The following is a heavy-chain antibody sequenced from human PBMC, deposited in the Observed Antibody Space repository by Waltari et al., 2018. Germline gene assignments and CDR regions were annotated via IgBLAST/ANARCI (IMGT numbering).Heavy chain of an antibody. CDR1: GGTFSSYA. CDR3: ARVREITMVQGVINGFDP. J-gene: IGHJ5*02. V-gene: IGHV1-69*05. Sequence: QVQLVQSGAEVKKPGSSVKVSCKASGGTFSSYAISWVRQAPGQGLEWMGGIIPIFGTANYAQKFQGRVTITTDESTSTAYMELSSLRSEDTAVYYCARVREITMVQGVINGFDPWGQGTLVTVSS. CDR2: IIPIFGTA. D-gene: IGHD3-10*01.